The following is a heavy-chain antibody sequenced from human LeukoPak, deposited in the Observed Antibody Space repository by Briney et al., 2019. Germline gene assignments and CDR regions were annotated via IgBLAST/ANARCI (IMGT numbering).Heavy chain of an antibody. CDR1: GFTFSSYE. CDR3: ARGKLCADY. Sequence: PGGSLRLSCAASGFTFSSYEMNWVRQAPGKWLEWVSYISSSGSTIYYADSVKGRFTISRDNAKNSLYLQMNSLRAEDTAVYYCARGKLCADYWGQGTLVTVSS. CDR2: ISSSGSTI. J-gene: IGHJ4*02. D-gene: IGHD2/OR15-2a*01. V-gene: IGHV3-48*03.